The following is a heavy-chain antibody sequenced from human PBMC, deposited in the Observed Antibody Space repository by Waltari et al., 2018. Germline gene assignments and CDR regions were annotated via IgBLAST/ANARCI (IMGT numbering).Heavy chain of an antibody. CDR3: ARVPPYYDFWSGSYWYFDL. CDR1: GFTFSSYE. CDR2: ISSSGSTI. D-gene: IGHD3-3*01. J-gene: IGHJ2*01. Sequence: EVQLVESGGGLVQPGGSLRLSCAASGFTFSSYEMNWVRQAPGKGLEWVSYISSSGSTIYYADSVNGRFTISRDNAKNSLYLQMNSLRAEDTAVYYCARVPPYYDFWSGSYWYFDLWGRGTLVTVSS. V-gene: IGHV3-48*03.